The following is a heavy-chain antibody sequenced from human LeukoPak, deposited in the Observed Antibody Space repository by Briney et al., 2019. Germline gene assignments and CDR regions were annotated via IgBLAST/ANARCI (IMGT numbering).Heavy chain of an antibody. CDR3: ARHTPNRGGDAFDI. CDR2: IYYSGST. CDR1: GGSMNNYY. V-gene: IGHV4-59*08. J-gene: IGHJ3*02. D-gene: IGHD7-27*01. Sequence: SETLSLTCTVSGGSMNNYYWIWIRQPPGKGLEWIGYIYYSGSTTYNPSLKRRVTMSVDTSKTQFSLQLSSVTAADTAVYYCARHTPNRGGDAFDIWGQGTMVTVSS.